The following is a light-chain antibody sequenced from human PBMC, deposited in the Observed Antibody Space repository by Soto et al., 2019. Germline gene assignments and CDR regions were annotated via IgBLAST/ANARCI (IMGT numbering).Light chain of an antibody. Sequence: EIVLTQSPGTLSLSPWERATLSCRASQSISSYLAWYQQKPGQAPSLLFYGASTRATGIPARFSGSGAGTEFTLTISSLQSEDVALYYCQQYNNWPRTFGQGTKVDIK. CDR3: QQYNNWPRT. CDR1: QSISSY. CDR2: GAS. V-gene: IGKV3-15*01. J-gene: IGKJ1*01.